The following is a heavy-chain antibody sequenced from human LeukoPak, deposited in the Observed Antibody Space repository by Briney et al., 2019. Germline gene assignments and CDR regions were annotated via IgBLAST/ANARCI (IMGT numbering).Heavy chain of an antibody. CDR2: INPNSGGT. J-gene: IGHJ4*02. Sequence: GASVKVSCKASGYTFTGYYMHWVRQAPGQGLEWMGWINPNSGGTNYAQKFQGRVTMTRDTSISTAYMELSRLRSDDTAVYYCASANPSYYYDSSGYYYGSLDYWGQGTLVTVSS. CDR1: GYTFTGYY. V-gene: IGHV1-2*02. D-gene: IGHD3-22*01. CDR3: ASANPSYYYDSSGYYYGSLDY.